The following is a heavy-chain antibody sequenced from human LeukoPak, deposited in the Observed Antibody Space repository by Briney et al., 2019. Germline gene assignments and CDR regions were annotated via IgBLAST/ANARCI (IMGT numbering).Heavy chain of an antibody. D-gene: IGHD4-23*01. CDR3: ARSFRAFCTVVTGCDAFDI. J-gene: IGHJ3*02. CDR2: IYYSGIT. Sequence: SETLSLTCSVAGGSIVSDGYSWTWIRQHPEKGLEWIGYIYYSGITYYNPSLKSRLSISVDSSKNQFSLRLSSVTAADTALYYCARSFRAFCTVVTGCDAFDIWGQGTVVTVSS. CDR1: GGSIVSDGYS. V-gene: IGHV4-31*03.